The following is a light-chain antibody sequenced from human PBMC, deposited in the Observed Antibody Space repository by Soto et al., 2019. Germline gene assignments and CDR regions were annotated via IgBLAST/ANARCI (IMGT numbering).Light chain of an antibody. CDR2: DVT. Sequence: QSALTQPGSVSGSPGQAITISCTGTSSDVDGYNYVSWYQQHPGEAPKLIIYDVTNQPSGVSNRFSGSKSGNTASLTISGLQAEDKADYYCSSSTSSTTRVVFGGGTKLTVL. V-gene: IGLV2-14*03. CDR3: SSSTSSTTRVV. J-gene: IGLJ2*01. CDR1: SSDVDGYNY.